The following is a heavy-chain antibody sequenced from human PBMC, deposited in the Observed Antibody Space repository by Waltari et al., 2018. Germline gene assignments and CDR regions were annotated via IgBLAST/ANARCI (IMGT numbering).Heavy chain of an antibody. CDR3: ARATGGYYYGVGIFGARMDV. V-gene: IGHV4-34*01. Sequence: QEQLQQWGAGLLKPSETLSLTCAVYGGSFSGYFWSWIRQPPGKGLEWIGEINHSGSTNHTPSLKSRVTISVDTSKNQFSLKLGSVTAADTAVYYCARATGGYYYGVGIFGARMDVWGQGTTVSVSS. J-gene: IGHJ6*02. CDR1: GGSFSGYF. D-gene: IGHD3-10*01. CDR2: INHSGST.